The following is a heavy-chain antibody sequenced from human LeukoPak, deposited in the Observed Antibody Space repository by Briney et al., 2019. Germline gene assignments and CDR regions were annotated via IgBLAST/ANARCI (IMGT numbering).Heavy chain of an antibody. D-gene: IGHD3-22*01. Sequence: SETLSLTCAVYGGSFSGYFWSWIRQPPGKGLEWIGEINHSGSTNYNPSLKSRVTISVETSKNQSSLKLSSVTAADTAVYYCARDHYYDSSVAYWGQGTLVTVSS. J-gene: IGHJ4*02. CDR2: INHSGST. V-gene: IGHV4-34*01. CDR3: ARDHYYDSSVAY. CDR1: GGSFSGYF.